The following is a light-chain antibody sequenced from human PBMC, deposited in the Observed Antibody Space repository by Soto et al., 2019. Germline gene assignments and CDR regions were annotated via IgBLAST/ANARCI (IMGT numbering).Light chain of an antibody. Sequence: QSVLTQPPSASGTPGQRVTISCSGSSSNIGSNYVYWYQHLPGTAPKLLIYRNNQRPSGVPDRFSGSKSDTSASLAISGLRSEDETDYYCAAWDDTVSRWVFGGGTKLTVL. J-gene: IGLJ3*02. CDR1: SSNIGSNY. V-gene: IGLV1-47*01. CDR3: AAWDDTVSRWV. CDR2: RNN.